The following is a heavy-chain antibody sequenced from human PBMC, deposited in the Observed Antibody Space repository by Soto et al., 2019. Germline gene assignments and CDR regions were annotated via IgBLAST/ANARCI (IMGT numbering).Heavy chain of an antibody. V-gene: IGHV1-3*01. CDR1: GYTFTSYA. D-gene: IGHD2-2*01. CDR2: INAGNGNT. CDR3: ARYLVVPAASSYGMDV. Sequence: ASVKVSCKASGYTFTSYAMHWVHQAAGQRLEWMGWINAGNGNTKYSQKFQGRVTITRDTSASTAYMELSSLRSEDTAVYYCARYLVVPAASSYGMDVWGQGTTVTVSS. J-gene: IGHJ6*02.